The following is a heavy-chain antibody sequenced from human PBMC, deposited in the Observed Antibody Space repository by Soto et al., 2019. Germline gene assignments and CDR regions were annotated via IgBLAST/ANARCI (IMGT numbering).Heavy chain of an antibody. CDR1: GFTFSSYS. CDR2: ISSSSSYI. CDR3: AISLRRLSRWYFDL. V-gene: IGHV3-21*01. J-gene: IGHJ2*01. Sequence: GGSLRLSCAASGFTFSSYSMNWVRQAPGKGLEWVSSISSSSSYIYYADSVKGRFTISRDNAKNSLYLQMNSLRAEDTAVYYCAISLRRLSRWYFDLWGRGTLVTVS.